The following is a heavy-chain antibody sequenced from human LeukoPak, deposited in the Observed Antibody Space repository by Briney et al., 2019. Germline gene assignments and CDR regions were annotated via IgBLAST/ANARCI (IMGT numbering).Heavy chain of an antibody. CDR3: ARVRNDGGSFDY. CDR1: GGSISSYY. D-gene: IGHD4-23*01. J-gene: IGHJ4*02. CDR2: IYYSGST. Sequence: NPSETLSLTCTVSGGSISSYYWSWIRQPPGKGLEWIGYIYYSGSTNYNPSLKSRVTISVDTSKNQFSLKLSSVTAADTAVYYCARVRNDGGSFDYWGQGTLVTVSS. V-gene: IGHV4-59*01.